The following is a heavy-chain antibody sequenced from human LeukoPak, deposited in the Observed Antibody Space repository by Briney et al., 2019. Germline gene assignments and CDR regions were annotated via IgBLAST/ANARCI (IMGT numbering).Heavy chain of an antibody. D-gene: IGHD2-15*01. CDR2: ISPSDGAT. CDR1: GNTFTNHN. Sequence: ASVKVSCKASGNTFTNHNMHWVRLAPGQGLEWMGIISPSDGATNYAQKFQGRVTMTRDTSTSTVYTELSSLKSEDTAVYYCAREVAAPYRFDDWGQGTLVTVSS. J-gene: IGHJ4*02. CDR3: AREVAAPYRFDD. V-gene: IGHV1-46*01.